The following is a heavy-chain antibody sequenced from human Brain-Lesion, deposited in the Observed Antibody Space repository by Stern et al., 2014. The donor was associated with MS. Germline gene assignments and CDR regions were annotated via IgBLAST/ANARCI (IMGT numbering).Heavy chain of an antibody. CDR2: INPHTGAP. CDR3: ARDQRGITIFGVVTDYYYLGMDV. J-gene: IGHJ6*02. CDR1: GYIFTGYY. V-gene: IGHV1-2*02. Sequence: VQLVQSGAEVKKPGASVKVSCKTSGYIFTGYYIHWVRQAPGQGLEWMAWINPHTGAPKYAQKFQGRVTMSRDTSISTAYVELSSLTSDDTAVYYCARDQRGITIFGVVTDYYYLGMDVWGQGTTVTVSS. D-gene: IGHD3-3*01.